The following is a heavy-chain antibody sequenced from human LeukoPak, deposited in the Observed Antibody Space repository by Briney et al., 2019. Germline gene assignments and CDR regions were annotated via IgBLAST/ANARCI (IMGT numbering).Heavy chain of an antibody. CDR2: ISAYNGNT. Sequence: ASVKVSCKASGYTFTSYGISWVRQAPGQGLEWMGWISAYNGNTNYTQKLQGRVTMTTDTSTSTAYMELRSLRSDDTAVYYCARDPTPNIVVVPAAIRRATSYYYYGMGVWGQGTTVTVSS. CDR3: ARDPTPNIVVVPAAIRRATSYYYYGMGV. J-gene: IGHJ6*02. CDR1: GYTFTSYG. D-gene: IGHD2-2*02. V-gene: IGHV1-18*01.